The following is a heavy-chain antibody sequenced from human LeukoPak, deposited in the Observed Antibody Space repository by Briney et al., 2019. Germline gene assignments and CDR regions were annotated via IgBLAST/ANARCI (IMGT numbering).Heavy chain of an antibody. CDR2: ISAYNGNT. CDR3: ARDIVVVAAMDYYYYGMDV. V-gene: IGHV1-18*01. CDR1: GYTFTSYG. Sequence: ASVKVSCKASGYTFTSYGISWVRQAPGQGLEWMGWISAYNGNTNYAQNVQGRVTMTTDTSTSTAYMELRSLRSDDTAVYYCARDIVVVAAMDYYYYGMDVWGQGTTVTVSS. J-gene: IGHJ6*02. D-gene: IGHD2-15*01.